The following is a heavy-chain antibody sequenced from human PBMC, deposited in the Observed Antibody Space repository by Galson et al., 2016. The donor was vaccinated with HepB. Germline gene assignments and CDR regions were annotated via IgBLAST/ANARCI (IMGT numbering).Heavy chain of an antibody. CDR1: GGTSSSYA. CDR3: ATTLADYDSSAFHWFDP. V-gene: IGHV1-69*13. CDR2: IFPIFGTA. J-gene: IGHJ5*02. D-gene: IGHD3-22*01. Sequence: SVKVSCKASGGTSSSYAVSWVRQVPGQGLEWVGGIFPIFGTANYPQRFQGRVTITADESTSTAYMELSSLRSEDTAVYYCATTLADYDSSAFHWFDPWGQGTLVTVSS.